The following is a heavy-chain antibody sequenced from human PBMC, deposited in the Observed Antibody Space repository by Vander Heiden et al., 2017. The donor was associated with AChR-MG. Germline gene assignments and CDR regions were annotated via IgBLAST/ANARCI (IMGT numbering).Heavy chain of an antibody. CDR2: IYHSGST. CDR1: GGSISSGGYS. Sequence: QLQLQESGSGLVKPSQTLSLTCAVSGGSISSGGYSGSWIRQPPGKGLEWIGYIYHSGSTYYNPSLKSRVTISVDRSKNQFSLKLSSVTAADTAVYYWARLYSGYDLFDYWGQGTLVTVSS. D-gene: IGHD5-12*01. V-gene: IGHV4-30-2*01. CDR3: ARLYSGYDLFDY. J-gene: IGHJ4*02.